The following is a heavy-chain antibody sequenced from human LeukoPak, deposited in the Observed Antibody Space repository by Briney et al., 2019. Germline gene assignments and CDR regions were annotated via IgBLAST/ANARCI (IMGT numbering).Heavy chain of an antibody. CDR2: INPSGGST. Sequence: ASVKVSCKASGYTFTSYYIHWVRQAPGQGLEWMGIINPSGGSTSYAQKFQGRVTMTRDTSTSTVYMELSSLRSEDTAVYYCASAQRYYGSGSYESAFDIWGQGTMVTVSS. V-gene: IGHV1-46*01. J-gene: IGHJ3*02. CDR1: GYTFTSYY. D-gene: IGHD3-10*01. CDR3: ASAQRYYGSGSYESAFDI.